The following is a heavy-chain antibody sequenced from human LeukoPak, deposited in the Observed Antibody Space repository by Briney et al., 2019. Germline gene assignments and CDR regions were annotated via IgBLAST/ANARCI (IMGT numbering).Heavy chain of an antibody. D-gene: IGHD6-6*01. CDR3: ASEGIEYGTSWDY. Sequence: SETLSLTCAVYGGSFSGYYWSWIRQPPGKGLEWIGEINHSGSTNYNPSLKSRATISVDTSKNQFSLKLSSVTATDTAVYYCASEGIEYGTSWDYWGQGTQVTVSS. J-gene: IGHJ4*02. CDR2: INHSGST. V-gene: IGHV4-34*01. CDR1: GGSFSGYY.